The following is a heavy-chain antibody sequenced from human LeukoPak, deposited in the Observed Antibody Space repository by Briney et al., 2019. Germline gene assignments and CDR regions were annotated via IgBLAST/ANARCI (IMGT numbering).Heavy chain of an antibody. CDR1: GYTLTSYD. CDR3: ARGLGIYSGYDRNDY. Sequence: ASVKASFKASGYTLTSYDINWVRQATGQGLEWMGWMTPNSGNTGYAQKFQGRVTMTRNTSISTAYMELSSLRSEDTAVYYCARGLGIYSGYDRNDYWGQGTLVTVSS. V-gene: IGHV1-8*01. CDR2: MTPNSGNT. D-gene: IGHD5-12*01. J-gene: IGHJ4*02.